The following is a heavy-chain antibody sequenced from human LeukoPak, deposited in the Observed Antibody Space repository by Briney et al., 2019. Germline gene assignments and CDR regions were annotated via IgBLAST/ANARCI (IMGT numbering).Heavy chain of an antibody. CDR3: ARNAEGSDAFDV. J-gene: IGHJ3*01. D-gene: IGHD6-6*01. CDR2: VSTDNGNT. CDR1: GYTFSRNG. Sequence: ASVKVSCKASGYTFSRNGISWVRQAPGQGLEWMGWVSTDNGNTNYAQRLQGRVTMTTDKSTSTAYMELRSLRSDDTAVYYCARNAEGSDAFDVWGQGTMVTVSS. V-gene: IGHV1-18*01.